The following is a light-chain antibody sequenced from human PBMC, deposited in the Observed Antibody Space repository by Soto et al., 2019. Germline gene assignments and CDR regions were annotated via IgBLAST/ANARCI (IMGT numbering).Light chain of an antibody. CDR2: EVN. V-gene: IGLV2-14*01. Sequence: QSVLTQPASVSGSPGQSITISCTGTSSDVGGYDHVAWYQQHPGKAPNLMIYEVNNRPSGISNRFSGSKSGNTASLTISGLQAEDEADYYCNSYTSSTIYVFGTGTKGTVL. CDR3: NSYTSSTIYV. CDR1: SSDVGGYDH. J-gene: IGLJ1*01.